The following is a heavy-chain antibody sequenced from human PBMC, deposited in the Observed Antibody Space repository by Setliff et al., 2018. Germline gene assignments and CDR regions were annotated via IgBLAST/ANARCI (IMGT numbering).Heavy chain of an antibody. CDR1: GFSFSTYW. CDR2: LKEDGSEE. D-gene: IGHD5-18*01. J-gene: IGHJ3*02. V-gene: IGHV3-7*01. Sequence: PGGSLRLSCAASGFSFSTYWMTWVRQAPGKGLEWVASLKEDGSEEYSVDSVKGRFTVSRDNAKGSLYLQMNSLRAEDTAVYYCAKGGGYGYNDPFVIWAKGQWSPSPQ. CDR3: AKGGGYGYNDPFVI.